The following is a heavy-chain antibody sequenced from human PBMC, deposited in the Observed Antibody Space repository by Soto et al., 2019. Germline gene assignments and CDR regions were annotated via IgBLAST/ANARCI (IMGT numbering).Heavy chain of an antibody. CDR1: GFIFNTYA. CDR3: AKDRDIVRGWFDP. D-gene: IGHD2-15*01. V-gene: IGHV3-23*01. CDR2: TSGDGLA. Sequence: EVQLLESGGGLVEPGGSLRLSCAGSGFIFNTYAMSWVRQAPGKGLEWVSGTSGDGLAHYADSVRGRFTISRDNSKNTLYLQMNSLKGEDTAVYYCAKDRDIVRGWFDPWGQGTPVTVSS. J-gene: IGHJ5*02.